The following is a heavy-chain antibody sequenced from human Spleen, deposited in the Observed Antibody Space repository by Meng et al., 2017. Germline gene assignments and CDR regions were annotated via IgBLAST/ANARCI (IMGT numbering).Heavy chain of an antibody. D-gene: IGHD3-22*01. CDR3: AKEANYYDSTGGGYDAFDI. CDR2: ISVSGATS. Sequence: GESLKISCAASGFTFSSYVMSWVRQAPGKGLEWVSVISVSGATSYYADSVKGRFTSSRDSSKNTLYLQMNSLRAEDTAVYYCAKEANYYDSTGGGYDAFDIWGQGTMVTVSS. J-gene: IGHJ3*02. CDR1: GFTFSSYV. V-gene: IGHV3-23*01.